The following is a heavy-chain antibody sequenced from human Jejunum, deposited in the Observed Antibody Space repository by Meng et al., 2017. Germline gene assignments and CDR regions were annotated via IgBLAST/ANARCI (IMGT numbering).Heavy chain of an antibody. D-gene: IGHD7-27*01. CDR2: MSPENGNT. J-gene: IGHJ4*02. V-gene: IGHV1-8*01. CDR1: GYTFSSLH. CDR3: ARGVNAGVDY. Sequence: QEQLVQSGAEVKTPGASVKVSCKASGYTFSSLHINWVRQATGQGPEWMGWMSPENGNTAYAQKFQGRVTMTRDTSVSTAYMELSGLTSDDSGVYYCARGVNAGVDYWGQGTLVTVSS.